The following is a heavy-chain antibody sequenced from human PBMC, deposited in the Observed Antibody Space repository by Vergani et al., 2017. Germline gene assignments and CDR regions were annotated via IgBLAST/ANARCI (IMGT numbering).Heavy chain of an antibody. V-gene: IGHV1-46*01. CDR1: GYTFTSYY. J-gene: IGHJ6*02. CDR2: INPSGGST. Sequence: QVQLVQSGAEVKKPGASVKVSCKASGYTFTSYYMHWVRQAPGQGLEWMGIINPSGGSTSYAQKFQGRVTMTRDTSTSTVYMELSSLRAEDTAVYYCAELGFLGDYYYGMDVWGQGTTVTVSS. CDR3: AELGFLGDYYYGMDV. D-gene: IGHD3-3*01.